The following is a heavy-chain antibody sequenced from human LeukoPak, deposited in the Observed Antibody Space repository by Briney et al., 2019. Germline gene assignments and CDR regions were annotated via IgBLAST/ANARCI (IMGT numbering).Heavy chain of an antibody. CDR2: IYYSGST. V-gene: IGHV4-31*03. J-gene: IGHJ6*03. Sequence: SETQSLTCTVSGGSISSGGYYWSWIRQHPGKGLEWIGYIYYSGSTYYNPSLKSRVTISVDTSKNQFSLKLSSVTAADTAVYYCARVRILTGYYYYMDVWGKGTTVTVSS. D-gene: IGHD2-15*01. CDR1: GGSISSGGYY. CDR3: ARVRILTGYYYYMDV.